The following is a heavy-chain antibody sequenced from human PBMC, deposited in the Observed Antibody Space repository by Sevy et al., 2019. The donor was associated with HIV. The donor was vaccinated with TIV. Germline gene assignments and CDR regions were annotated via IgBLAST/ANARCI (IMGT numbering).Heavy chain of an antibody. D-gene: IGHD6-13*01. CDR1: GGTFSSYA. Sequence: ASVKVSCKASGGTFSSYAISWVRQAPGQGLEWMGGIIPMFGTANYVQKFQGRVTITADESTSTAYMELSSLRSEDTAVYYCARSISWYASLDYWGQGTLVTVSS. V-gene: IGHV1-69*13. CDR3: ARSISWYASLDY. CDR2: IIPMFGTA. J-gene: IGHJ4*02.